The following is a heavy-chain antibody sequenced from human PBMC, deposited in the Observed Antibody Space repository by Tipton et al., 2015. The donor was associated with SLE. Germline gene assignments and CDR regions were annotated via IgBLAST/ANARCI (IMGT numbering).Heavy chain of an antibody. Sequence: TLSLTCIVSGYFITSNYYWGWIRQPPGKGLEWIGSPYHTGTTYYNPSLRSRVTISVDTSKNQFSLKLSSVTAADTAVYFCARRRCCGGAKCYYFDYWGQGRLVTVSP. V-gene: IGHV4-38-2*02. CDR2: PYHTGTT. D-gene: IGHD2-21*01. CDR1: GYFITSNYY. J-gene: IGHJ4*02. CDR3: ARRRCCGGAKCYYFDY.